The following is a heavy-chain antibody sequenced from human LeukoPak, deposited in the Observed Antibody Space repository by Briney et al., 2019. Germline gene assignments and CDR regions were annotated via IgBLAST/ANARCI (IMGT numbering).Heavy chain of an antibody. CDR2: IKEDGSKK. CDR1: GFTFSRYW. CDR3: ARDQAYCSGGSCPLDY. Sequence: SGGSLRLSCAASGFTFSRYWMTWVRQAPGKGLEWVANIKEDGSKKNYVDSVKGRFTISRDNAKNSLYLQMNSLRAEDTAVYYCARDQAYCSGGSCPLDYWGQGTLVTVSS. D-gene: IGHD2-15*01. V-gene: IGHV3-7*01. J-gene: IGHJ4*02.